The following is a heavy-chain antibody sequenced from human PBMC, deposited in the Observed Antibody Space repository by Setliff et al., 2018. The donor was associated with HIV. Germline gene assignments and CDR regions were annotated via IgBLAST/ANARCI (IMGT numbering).Heavy chain of an antibody. Sequence: PSETLSLTCTLSGDSVNDRSYFWSWIRQSPGRGLQWIGSVHYTGSSYQNPSLKSRITISIDTSRNHFSLNLTSVTAADTAVYYCAMTLRLFDWGYLDVWGKGTTVTVSS. CDR2: VHYTGSS. D-gene: IGHD3-9*01. CDR1: GDSVNDRSYF. V-gene: IGHV4-39*02. J-gene: IGHJ6*03. CDR3: AMTLRLFDWGYLDV.